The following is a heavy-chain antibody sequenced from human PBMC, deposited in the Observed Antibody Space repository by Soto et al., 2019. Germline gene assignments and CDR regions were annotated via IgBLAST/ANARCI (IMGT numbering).Heavy chain of an antibody. D-gene: IGHD1-1*01. J-gene: IGHJ6*02. CDR2: MNPKSGNT. CDR3: ARERTGTTSMDV. Sequence: QVQLVQSGAEVKKPGASVKVSCKASGYTFTSYDINWVRQATGQGLEWMGWMNPKSGNTGYAQKFQGRVNMTRNTSISTAYMELSSLRSEDTAVYYCARERTGTTSMDVWGQGTTVTVSS. CDR1: GYTFTSYD. V-gene: IGHV1-8*01.